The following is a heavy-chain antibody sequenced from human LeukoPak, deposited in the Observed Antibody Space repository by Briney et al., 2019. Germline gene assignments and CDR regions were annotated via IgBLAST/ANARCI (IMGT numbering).Heavy chain of an antibody. J-gene: IGHJ4*02. CDR1: GLTFTNYW. CDR2: IKQDGSEK. Sequence: GGLLRLSCAASGLTFTNYWMSWVRQAPGKGLEWVANIKQDGSEKHYVDSVKGRFTISRDNAKNSLFLQMNSLRAEDTAVYYCARGEYYYDGGYWGQGDLVSVSS. D-gene: IGHD3-22*01. V-gene: IGHV3-7*04. CDR3: ARGEYYYDGGY.